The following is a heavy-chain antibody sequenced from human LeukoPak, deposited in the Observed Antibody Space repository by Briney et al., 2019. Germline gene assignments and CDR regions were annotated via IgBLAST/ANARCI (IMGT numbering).Heavy chain of an antibody. V-gene: IGHV7-4-1*02. CDR2: INTNTGNP. D-gene: IGHD1-26*01. CDR1: GYTFTNYG. CDR3: ARDWVGATRGWGPDY. J-gene: IGHJ4*02. Sequence: GASVKVSCKASGYTFTNYGISWVRQAPGQGLEWMGWINTNTGNPTYAQGFTGRFVFSLDTSVSTAYLQISSLKAEDTAVYYCARDWVGATRGWGPDYWGQGTLVTVSS.